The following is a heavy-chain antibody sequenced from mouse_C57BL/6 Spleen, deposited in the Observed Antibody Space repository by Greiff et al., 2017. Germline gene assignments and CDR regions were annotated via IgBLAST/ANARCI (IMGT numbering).Heavy chain of an antibody. J-gene: IGHJ1*03. CDR1: GFTFSSYA. V-gene: IGHV5-4*01. Sequence: DVLLVESGGGLVKPGGSLKLSCAASGFTFSSYAMSWVRQTPEKRLEWVATISDGGSYTYYPDNVKGRFTISRDNAKNNLYLQMGHLKCEDTAMYYCARGLFDVWGTGTTVTVSS. CDR2: ISDGGSYT. CDR3: ARGLFDV.